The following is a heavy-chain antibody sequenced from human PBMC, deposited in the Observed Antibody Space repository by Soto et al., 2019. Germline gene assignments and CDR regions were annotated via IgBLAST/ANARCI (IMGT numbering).Heavy chain of an antibody. V-gene: IGHV3-23*01. J-gene: IGHJ6*02. CDR2: ISGSGGST. CDR1: GFTFSSYA. D-gene: IGHD4-17*01. CDR3: AKRDSYGGQDYGMDV. Sequence: PVGSLRLSCAASGFTFSSYAMSWVRQAPGKGLERVSAISGSGGSTYYADSVKGRFTISRDNSKNTLYLQMNSLRAEDTAVYYCAKRDSYGGQDYGMDVWGQGTTVTVSS.